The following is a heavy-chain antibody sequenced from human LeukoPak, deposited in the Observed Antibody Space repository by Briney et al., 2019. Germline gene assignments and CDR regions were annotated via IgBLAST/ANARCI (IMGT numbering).Heavy chain of an antibody. Sequence: GASVKVSYKASGYTFTSYGISWVRQAPGQGLEWMGWISAYNGNTNYAQKLQGRVTMTTDTSTSTAYMELRSLRSDDTAVYYCARVGAYYYDSSGYAAGYWGQGTLVTVSS. V-gene: IGHV1-18*01. CDR2: ISAYNGNT. D-gene: IGHD3-22*01. J-gene: IGHJ4*02. CDR3: ARVGAYYYDSSGYAAGY. CDR1: GYTFTSYG.